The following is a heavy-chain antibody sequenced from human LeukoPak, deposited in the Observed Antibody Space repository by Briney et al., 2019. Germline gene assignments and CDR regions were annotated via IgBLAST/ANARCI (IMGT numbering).Heavy chain of an antibody. CDR2: INPNSGGA. D-gene: IGHD5-24*01. CDR1: GYIFTGYY. V-gene: IGHV1-2*02. Sequence: ASVKVSCKASGYIFTGYYMHWVRQAPGQGLEWMGWINPNSGGADYAQKFQGRVTMTRDTSISTAYMELSRLRSDDTAVYYCASSRMAPDAFDIWGQGTMVTVSS. J-gene: IGHJ3*02. CDR3: ASSRMAPDAFDI.